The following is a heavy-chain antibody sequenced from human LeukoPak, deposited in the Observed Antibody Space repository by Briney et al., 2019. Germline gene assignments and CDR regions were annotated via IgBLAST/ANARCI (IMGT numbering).Heavy chain of an antibody. J-gene: IGHJ5*02. Sequence: GGSLRLSCAASGFTFSSYAMSWVRQAPGKGLEWVSSISSSSSYIYYADSVKGRFTISRDNAKNSLYLQMNSLRAEDTAVYYCARDKRSTMIVVVTPFDPWGQGTLVTVSS. V-gene: IGHV3-21*01. CDR3: ARDKRSTMIVVVTPFDP. CDR1: GFTFSSYA. CDR2: ISSSSSYI. D-gene: IGHD3-22*01.